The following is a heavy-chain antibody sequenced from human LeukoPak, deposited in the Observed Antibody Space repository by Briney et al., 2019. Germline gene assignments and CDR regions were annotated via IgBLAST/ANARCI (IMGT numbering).Heavy chain of an antibody. V-gene: IGHV4-39*01. CDR2: IYYSGST. D-gene: IGHD1-26*01. J-gene: IGHJ4*02. CDR1: GGSISSSSYY. CDR3: ARHGRSGIVGASILFGFDY. Sequence: SETLSLTCTVSGGSISSSSYYWGWIRQPPGKGLEWIGSIYYSGSTYYNPSLKSRVTISVDTSKNQFSLKLSSVAAADTAVYYCARHGRSGIVGASILFGFDYWGQGTLVTVSS.